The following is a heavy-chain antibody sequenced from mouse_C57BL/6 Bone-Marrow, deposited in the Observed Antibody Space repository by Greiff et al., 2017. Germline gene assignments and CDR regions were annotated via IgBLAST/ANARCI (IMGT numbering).Heavy chain of an antibody. D-gene: IGHD2-3*01. CDR1: GYTFTSYG. V-gene: IGHV1-81*01. Sequence: VQLQQSGAELARPGASVKLSCKASGYTFTSYGISWVKQRTGQGLEWIGGIYPRSGNTYYNEKFKGKATLTADKSSSTAYMWLRSLTSEDSAVYFCARSGWLLRYAMDYWGQGTSVTVSS. CDR2: IYPRSGNT. J-gene: IGHJ4*01. CDR3: ARSGWLLRYAMDY.